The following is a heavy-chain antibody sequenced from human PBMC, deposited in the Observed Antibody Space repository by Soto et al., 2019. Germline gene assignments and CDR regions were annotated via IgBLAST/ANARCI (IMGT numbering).Heavy chain of an antibody. CDR1: GYTFSNYG. CDR3: ARVVPGAEAWFGP. Sequence: QVQLVQSVGEVKRPGASVKVSCKTSGYTFSNYGITWVRQAPGQPLEWLGWISLYSDGTNYAQKFQGRVSMTTDTSTTTAYMELRSLRSDDTAVYYCARVVPGAEAWFGPWGQGTLVTVSS. V-gene: IGHV1-18*01. D-gene: IGHD2-2*01. J-gene: IGHJ5*02. CDR2: ISLYSDGT.